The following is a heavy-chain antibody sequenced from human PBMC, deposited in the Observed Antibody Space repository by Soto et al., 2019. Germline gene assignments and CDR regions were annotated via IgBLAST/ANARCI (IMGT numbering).Heavy chain of an antibody. J-gene: IGHJ4*02. CDR1: GGTFSSYA. Sequence: SVKVSCKASGGTFSSYAISWVRQAPGQGLEWMGGIIPIFGTANYAQKFQGRVTITADESTSTAYMELSSLRSEDTAVYYCAKRRTRSYGDYCFDYWGQGTLVTVSS. D-gene: IGHD4-17*01. CDR2: IIPIFGTA. CDR3: AKRRTRSYGDYCFDY. V-gene: IGHV1-69*13.